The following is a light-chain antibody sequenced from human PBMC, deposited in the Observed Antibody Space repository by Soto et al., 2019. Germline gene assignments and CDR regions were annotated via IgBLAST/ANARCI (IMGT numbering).Light chain of an antibody. CDR3: QQYNSFWT. CDR1: QSSSRW. V-gene: IGKV1-5*01. Sequence: DIQMTRSPSTLSASVGDRVIISCRARQSSSRWLAWYQQKPGKAPKLLIYGASSLENGVPFRFSGRGSGTDFTLTLRSLQPDDSATYYCQQYNSFWTFGQGTKVDIK. J-gene: IGKJ1*01. CDR2: GAS.